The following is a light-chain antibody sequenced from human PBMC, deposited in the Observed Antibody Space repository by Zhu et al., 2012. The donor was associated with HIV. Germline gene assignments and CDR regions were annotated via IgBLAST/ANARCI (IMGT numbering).Light chain of an antibody. CDR3: QHYVPSPMYT. CDR2: GAS. CDR1: QTVSRNY. Sequence: EIVLTQSPGTLSLSPGERATLSCRASQTVSRNYLAWYQQKPGQAPRLLIYGASRRVTGIPDRFSGSGSGTDFTLTISRLEPEDFAVYYCQHYVPSPMYTFGQGTKLG. J-gene: IGKJ2*01. V-gene: IGKV3-20*01.